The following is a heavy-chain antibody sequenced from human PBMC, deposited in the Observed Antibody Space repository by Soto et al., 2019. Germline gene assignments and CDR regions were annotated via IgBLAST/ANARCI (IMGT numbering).Heavy chain of an antibody. CDR2: FSLSGTT. D-gene: IGHD2-21*01. CDR1: GASIAGSSY. V-gene: IGHV4-4*07. J-gene: IGHJ4*02. CDR3: ARARTPPCAPALCDFDS. Sequence: PSETLSLTCSVSGASIAGSSYWSWIRQPAGKGLEWIGRFSLSGTTNYSPSLRSRVTMSADVSKNQFSLRLTSVTAADTALYYCARARTPPCAPALCDFDSRGQEALVAVST.